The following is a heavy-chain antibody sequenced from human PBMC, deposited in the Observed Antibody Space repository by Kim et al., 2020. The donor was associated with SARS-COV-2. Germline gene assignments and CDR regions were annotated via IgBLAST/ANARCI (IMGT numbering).Heavy chain of an antibody. CDR1: GFTFSDYW. Sequence: GGSLRLSCKASGFTFSDYWMSWIRQAPGRGLEWISYITGNGINTFHAESVKGRFTISRNNFKNMLYLQMDSLRVDDTAIYYFARDRDIWGSFRLASWGQGTLVAVSP. V-gene: IGHV3-11*01. CDR2: ITGNGINT. J-gene: IGHJ4*02. D-gene: IGHD3-16*02. CDR3: ARDRDIWGSFRLAS.